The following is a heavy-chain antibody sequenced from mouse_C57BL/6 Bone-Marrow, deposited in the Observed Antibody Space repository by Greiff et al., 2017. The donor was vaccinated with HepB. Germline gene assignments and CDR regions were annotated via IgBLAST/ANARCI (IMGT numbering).Heavy chain of an antibody. J-gene: IGHJ4*01. Sequence: QVQLKESGPELVKPGASVKISCKASGYAFSSSWMNWVKQRPGKGLEWIGRIYPGDGDTNYNGKFKGKATLTADKSSSTAYMQLSSLTSEDSAVYFCAREVYGSIYAMDYWGQGTSVTVSS. CDR2: IYPGDGDT. V-gene: IGHV1-82*01. D-gene: IGHD1-1*01. CDR3: AREVYGSIYAMDY. CDR1: GYAFSSSW.